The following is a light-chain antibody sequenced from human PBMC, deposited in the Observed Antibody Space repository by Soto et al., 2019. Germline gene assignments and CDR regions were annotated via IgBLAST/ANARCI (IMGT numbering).Light chain of an antibody. CDR3: HEHGGTPET. V-gene: IGKV3-20*01. CDR2: RAS. Sequence: EIVLTQSPGTLSLSPGERATLSCRASRSVPNDYVSWYQQKPGQPPRLLVFRASNRATGIPDRFSGSGSGTDFLLPISGLEPADSGTDLCHEHGGTPETFGLGTKV. J-gene: IGKJ1*01. CDR1: RSVPNDY.